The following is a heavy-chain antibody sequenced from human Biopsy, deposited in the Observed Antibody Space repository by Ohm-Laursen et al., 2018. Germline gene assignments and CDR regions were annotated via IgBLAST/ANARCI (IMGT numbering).Heavy chain of an antibody. CDR3: ARVGAGAPSIDYFDY. J-gene: IGHJ4*02. D-gene: IGHD1-26*01. Sequence: SDTLSFTCTVSGWTICSFFWSWIRQPPGQGLEWIGYIYYSGSTNYNPSLRSRVTISVDTSKNQFSLELSSGTAADTAVYYCARVGAGAPSIDYFDYWGQGALVTVSS. CDR2: IYYSGST. V-gene: IGHV4-59*07. CDR1: GWTICSFF.